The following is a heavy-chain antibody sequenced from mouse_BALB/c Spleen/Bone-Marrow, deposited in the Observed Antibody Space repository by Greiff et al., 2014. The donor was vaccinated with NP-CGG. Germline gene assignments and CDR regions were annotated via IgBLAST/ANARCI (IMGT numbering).Heavy chain of an antibody. V-gene: IGHV1-14*01. D-gene: IGHD2-10*02. CDR2: IHPYNDGT. Sequence: VQLQQSGPELVKPGASVKMSCKASGYTFTSYVIHWVKQKPGQGLEWIGYIHPYNDGTKYNEKFKGKATLTSDKSSSTAYMELSSLTSEDSAVYYCARRYGNYYFDYWGQGTTLTVSS. CDR1: GYTFTSYV. J-gene: IGHJ2*01. CDR3: ARRYGNYYFDY.